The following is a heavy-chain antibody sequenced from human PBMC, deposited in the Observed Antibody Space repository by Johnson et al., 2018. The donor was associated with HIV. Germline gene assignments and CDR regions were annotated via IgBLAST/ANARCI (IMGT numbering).Heavy chain of an antibody. J-gene: IGHJ3*02. D-gene: IGHD4-23*01. CDR1: GFTFSSYA. CDR3: ARKTPAHAFDI. V-gene: IGHV3-30*04. Sequence: QVQLVESGGGVVQPGRSLRLSCAASGFTFSSYAMHWVRQAPGKGLEWVAVISYDGSNKYYADSVKGRFTISRDNSKNTLYLQMTSLRAEDTAVYYCARKTPAHAFDIWGQGTMVTVSS. CDR2: ISYDGSNK.